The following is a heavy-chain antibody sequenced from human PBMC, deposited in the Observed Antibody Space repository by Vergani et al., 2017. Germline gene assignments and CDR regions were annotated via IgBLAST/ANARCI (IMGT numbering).Heavy chain of an antibody. V-gene: IGHV4-59*01. Sequence: QVQLQESGPGLVKPSETLSLTCTVSGGSISSYYWSWIRQPPGKGLEWIGYIYYSGSTNYNPSLKSRVTISVDTSKNQFSLKLSSVTAEDTAVYYCARGYCSGGSCYSMISLWYYMDVWGKGTTVTVSS. CDR2: IYYSGST. J-gene: IGHJ6*03. D-gene: IGHD2-15*01. CDR1: GGSISSYY. CDR3: ARGYCSGGSCYSMISLWYYMDV.